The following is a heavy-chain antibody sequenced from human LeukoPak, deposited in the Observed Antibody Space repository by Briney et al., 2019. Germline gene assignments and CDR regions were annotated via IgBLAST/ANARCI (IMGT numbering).Heavy chain of an antibody. J-gene: IGHJ6*04. Sequence: PGGSLRLSCAASGFTFGTYWMNWFRQTPGKGLEWVAKIKADGGEKDHVASVKGRFTFSRDNAKNSLYLQMNSLRAEDTAVYYCAELGITMIGGVWGKGTTVTISS. CDR1: GFTFGTYW. D-gene: IGHD3-10*02. CDR2: IKADGGEK. CDR3: AELGITMIGGV. V-gene: IGHV3-7*01.